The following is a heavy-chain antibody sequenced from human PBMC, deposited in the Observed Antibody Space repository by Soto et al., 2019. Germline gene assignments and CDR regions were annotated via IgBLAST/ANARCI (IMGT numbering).Heavy chain of an antibody. J-gene: IGHJ3*02. Sequence: PSETLSLTCTVSGGSISSGGYYWSWIRQHPGKGLGWVGYIYYSGSTYYNPSLKSRVTISVDTSKNQFSLKLSSVTAADTAVYYCARTPRGPIKNPRTRTPWDAFDIWGQGTMVTVSS. V-gene: IGHV4-31*03. D-gene: IGHD3-10*01. CDR3: ARTPRGPIKNPRTRTPWDAFDI. CDR1: GGSISSGGYY. CDR2: IYYSGST.